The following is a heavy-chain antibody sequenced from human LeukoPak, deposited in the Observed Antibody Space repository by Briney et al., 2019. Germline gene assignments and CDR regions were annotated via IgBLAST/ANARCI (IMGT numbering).Heavy chain of an antibody. Sequence: PGGSLRLSCAASGFTFSSYAMSWVRQAPGKGLEWVSAISGSGGSTYYADSVKGRFTISRDNSKNTLYLQMNSLRAEDTAVYYCATLYSGSYYGRDYFDYWGQGTLVTVSS. V-gene: IGHV3-23*01. CDR2: ISGSGGST. J-gene: IGHJ4*02. CDR3: ATLYSGSYYGRDYFDY. CDR1: GFTFSSYA. D-gene: IGHD1-26*01.